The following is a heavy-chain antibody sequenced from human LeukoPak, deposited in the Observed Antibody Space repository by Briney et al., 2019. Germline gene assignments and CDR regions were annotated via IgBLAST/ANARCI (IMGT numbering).Heavy chain of an antibody. CDR2: ISAYNGNT. CDR3: ARDHQYDFDY. D-gene: IGHD2-2*01. V-gene: IGHV1-18*01. J-gene: IGHJ4*02. Sequence: ASVKVSFKASGYTFTIYGISWVRQAPGQGGEWMGWISAYNGNTNYAQNLPARVTMTTDTSTSTAYMELRSLRSDDTAVYYCARDHQYDFDYWGQGTLVTVSS. CDR1: GYTFTIYG.